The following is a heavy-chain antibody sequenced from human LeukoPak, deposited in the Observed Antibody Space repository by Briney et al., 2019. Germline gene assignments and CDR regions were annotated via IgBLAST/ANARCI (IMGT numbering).Heavy chain of an antibody. CDR1: GFTFDDYA. CDR2: ISWNSGSI. D-gene: IGHD6-13*01. J-gene: IGHJ6*02. V-gene: IGHV3-9*01. CDR3: AKDIGAAAGFGMDV. Sequence: GGSLRLSCAASGFTFDDYAMHWVRQAPGKGLEWVSGISWNSGSIGYADSVKGRFTISRDNAKNSLYLQMNSLRAEDTALYYCAKDIGAAAGFGMDVWGQGTTVAVSS.